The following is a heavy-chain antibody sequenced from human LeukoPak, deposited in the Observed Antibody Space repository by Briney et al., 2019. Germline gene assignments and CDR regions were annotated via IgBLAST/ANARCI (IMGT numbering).Heavy chain of an antibody. CDR1: GFTFSRST. D-gene: IGHD2-15*01. CDR3: ARPYCSGGSCYGKHYFDY. Sequence: GGSLRLSCAASGFTFSRSTMDWVRQAPGKGLEWVSSITGGSDYIYYADSVKGRFTISRDNTKNSLSLQMNSLRAEDTAVYYCARPYCSGGSCYGKHYFDYWGQGALVTVSS. CDR2: ITGGSDYI. V-gene: IGHV3-21*01. J-gene: IGHJ4*02.